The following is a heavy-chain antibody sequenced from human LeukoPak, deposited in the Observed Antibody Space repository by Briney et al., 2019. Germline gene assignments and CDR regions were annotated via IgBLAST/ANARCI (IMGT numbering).Heavy chain of an antibody. D-gene: IGHD2-15*01. Sequence: SVKVSCKASGCTFSSYAISGVRQAPGQGLDWMGGIIPIFGTANYAQKFQGRVTITADESTSTAYMELSSLRSEDTAVYYCASQSPRAYCSGGSCYYDAFDIWGQGTMVTVSS. CDR3: ASQSPRAYCSGGSCYYDAFDI. J-gene: IGHJ3*02. CDR1: GCTFSSYA. V-gene: IGHV1-69*01. CDR2: IIPIFGTA.